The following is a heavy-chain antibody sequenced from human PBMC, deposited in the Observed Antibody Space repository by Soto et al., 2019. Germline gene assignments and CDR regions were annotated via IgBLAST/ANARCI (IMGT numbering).Heavy chain of an antibody. CDR1: GFTFSNSW. V-gene: IGHV3-74*01. CDR3: VKGTSAWKGVDY. CDR2: INGDGSTR. J-gene: IGHJ4*02. D-gene: IGHD1-1*01. Sequence: VQLVESGGGLVQPGGSLRLSCGASGFTFSNSWMHWVRQAPGKGLECVSIINGDGSTRVYADSVKGRFTISRDNAKYTLYLQMNSLRGDDTAVYYCVKGTSAWKGVDYWGQGTLVTVSS.